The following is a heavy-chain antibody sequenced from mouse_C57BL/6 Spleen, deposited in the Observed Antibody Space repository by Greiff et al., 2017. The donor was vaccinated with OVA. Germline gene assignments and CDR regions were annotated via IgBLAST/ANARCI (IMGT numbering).Heavy chain of an antibody. CDR2: IRSKSNNYAT. J-gene: IGHJ1*03. Sequence: DVKLVESGGGLVQPKGSLKLSCAASGFSFNTYAMNWVRQAPGKGLEWVARIRSKSNNYATYYADSVKDRFTISRDDSESMLYLQMSNLKTEDTAMYYCVRKGAYWYFDVWGTGTTVTVSS. CDR3: VRKGAYWYFDV. CDR1: GFSFNTYA. V-gene: IGHV10-1*01.